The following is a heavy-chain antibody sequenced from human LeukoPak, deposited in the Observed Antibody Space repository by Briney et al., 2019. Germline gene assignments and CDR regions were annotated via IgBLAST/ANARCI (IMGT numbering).Heavy chain of an antibody. Sequence: PGRSLRLSCAASGFTFSSYGMHWVRQAPGKGLEWISCISSSSSDIRYTSSVRGRFTISRDNTRNSLYLQMDSLRADDTAVYYCARSPLNYGDYAPHDYWGQGTLVTVSS. CDR3: ARSPLNYGDYAPHDY. CDR1: GFTFSSYG. V-gene: IGHV3-21*01. D-gene: IGHD4-17*01. CDR2: ISSSSSDI. J-gene: IGHJ4*02.